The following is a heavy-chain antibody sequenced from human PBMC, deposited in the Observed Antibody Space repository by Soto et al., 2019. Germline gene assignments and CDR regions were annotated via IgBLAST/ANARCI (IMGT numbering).Heavy chain of an antibody. CDR1: GGSISSYY. CDR2: IYTSGST. D-gene: IGHD3-22*01. V-gene: IGHV4-4*07. J-gene: IGHJ6*02. CDR3: ARDPRVSYYDSSGYYYGSTYYYYYGMDV. Sequence: SETLSLTCTVSGGSISSYYWSWIRQPAGKGLEWIGRIYTSGSTNYNPSLKSRVTMSVDTSKNQFSLKLSSVTAADTAVYYCARDPRVSYYDSSGYYYGSTYYYYYGMDVWGQGNTVTAS.